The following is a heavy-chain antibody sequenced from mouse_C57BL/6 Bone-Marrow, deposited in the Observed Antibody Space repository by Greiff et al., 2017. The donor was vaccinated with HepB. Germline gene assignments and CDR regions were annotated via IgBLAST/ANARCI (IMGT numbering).Heavy chain of an antibody. CDR1: GYAFSSSW. J-gene: IGHJ3*01. CDR2: IYPGDGDT. CDR3: ASNWDWCAY. D-gene: IGHD4-1*01. V-gene: IGHV1-82*01. Sequence: QVQLQQSGPELVKPGASVKISCKASGYAFSSSWMNWVKQRPGKGLEWIGRIYPGDGDTNYNGKFKGKATLTADKSSSTAYMQLSSLTSEDSAVYFCASNWDWCAYWGQGTLVTVSA.